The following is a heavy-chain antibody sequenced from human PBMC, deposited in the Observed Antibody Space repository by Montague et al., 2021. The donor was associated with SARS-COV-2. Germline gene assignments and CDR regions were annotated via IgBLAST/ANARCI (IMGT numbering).Heavy chain of an antibody. V-gene: IGHV4-34*01. D-gene: IGHD2-15*01. CDR2: INHSGST. Sequence: SETLSLTCAVYGGSFRGYYWSWIRQPPGKGLEWIGEINHSGSTNYNPSLKSRVTISVDTSKNQFSLKLSSVTAADTAVYYCARELTGYCSGGVCYSLDYWGQGTLVTVSS. CDR1: GGSFRGYY. CDR3: ARELTGYCSGGVCYSLDY. J-gene: IGHJ4*02.